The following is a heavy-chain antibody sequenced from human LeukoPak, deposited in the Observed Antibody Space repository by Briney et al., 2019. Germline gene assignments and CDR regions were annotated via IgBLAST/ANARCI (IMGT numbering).Heavy chain of an antibody. D-gene: IGHD3-22*01. Sequence: GGSLRLSCAASGFTFSSYEMNWVRQAPGKGLEWVSYISSSGSTIYYADSVKGRFTISRDNAKNSLYLQMNSLRAEDTAVYYCARDSYDSSGYYYPHFDYWGQGTLVTVSS. V-gene: IGHV3-48*03. J-gene: IGHJ4*02. CDR3: ARDSYDSSGYYYPHFDY. CDR2: ISSSGSTI. CDR1: GFTFSSYE.